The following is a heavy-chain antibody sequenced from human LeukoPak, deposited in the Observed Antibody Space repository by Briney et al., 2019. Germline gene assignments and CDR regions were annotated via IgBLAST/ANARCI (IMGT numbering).Heavy chain of an antibody. V-gene: IGHV3-48*02. D-gene: IGHD1-26*01. CDR2: ISSISSTI. Sequence: GGSLRLSCAASGFTFSSHSMNWVRQAPGKGLEWVSYISSISSTIYYADSVKGRFTISRDNAKNSLYLQMNSLRDEDTAVYYCARDREGVDYFDYWGQGTLVTVSS. CDR1: GFTFSSHS. J-gene: IGHJ4*02. CDR3: ARDREGVDYFDY.